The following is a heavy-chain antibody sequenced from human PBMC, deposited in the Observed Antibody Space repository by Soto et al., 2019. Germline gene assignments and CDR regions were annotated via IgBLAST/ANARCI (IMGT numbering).Heavy chain of an antibody. CDR3: ARNGYCSGGSCYIGWGMDV. J-gene: IGHJ6*02. Sequence: GSLRLSCAASGFTFSSYGMHWVRQAPGKGLEWVAVISYDGSNKYYADSVKGRFTISRDNSKDTLYLQMNSLRAEDTAVYYCARNGYCSGGSCYIGWGMDVWGQGTTVTVSS. D-gene: IGHD2-15*01. CDR2: ISYDGSNK. V-gene: IGHV3-30*03. CDR1: GFTFSSYG.